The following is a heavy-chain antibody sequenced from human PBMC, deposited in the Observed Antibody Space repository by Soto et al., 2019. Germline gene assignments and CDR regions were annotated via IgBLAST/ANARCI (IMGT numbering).Heavy chain of an antibody. CDR1: GYSFTTYW. CDR3: AREVIAAAGTFWNWFDP. Sequence: GESLKISCKGSGYSFTTYWISWVRQMPGKGLEWMGRIDPSDSYTNYSPSFQGHVTISADKSISTAYLQWSSLKASDTAMYYCAREVIAAAGTFWNWFDPWGQGTLVTVSS. V-gene: IGHV5-10-1*01. CDR2: IDPSDSYT. D-gene: IGHD6-13*01. J-gene: IGHJ5*02.